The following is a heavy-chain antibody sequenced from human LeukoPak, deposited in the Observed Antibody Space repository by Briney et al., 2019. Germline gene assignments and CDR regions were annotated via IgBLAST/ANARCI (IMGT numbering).Heavy chain of an antibody. Sequence: PGGSLRLSCAASGFTFSSNYMSWVRQAAGEGLEWVSVIYSGGGTYYADSVKGRFTISRDNSKNTLYLQMNSLRAEDTAVYYCARAGYYGDHDYWGQGTLVTVSS. J-gene: IGHJ4*02. CDR1: GFTFSSNY. V-gene: IGHV3-66*02. CDR3: ARAGYYGDHDY. D-gene: IGHD4-17*01. CDR2: IYSGGGT.